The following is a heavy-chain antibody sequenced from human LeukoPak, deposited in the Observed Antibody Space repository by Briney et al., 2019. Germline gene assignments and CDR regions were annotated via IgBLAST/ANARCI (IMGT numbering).Heavy chain of an antibody. V-gene: IGHV1-2*02. J-gene: IGHJ4*02. Sequence: ASVKVSCKASGYTFTGYYMHWVRQAPGQRLEWMGWIDPNSGGTNYAQKFQGRVTMTRDTSISTAYMELSRLRSDDTAVYYCARGMYYDILTGYDRWGQGTLVTVSS. CDR1: GYTFTGYY. D-gene: IGHD3-9*01. CDR2: IDPNSGGT. CDR3: ARGMYYDILTGYDR.